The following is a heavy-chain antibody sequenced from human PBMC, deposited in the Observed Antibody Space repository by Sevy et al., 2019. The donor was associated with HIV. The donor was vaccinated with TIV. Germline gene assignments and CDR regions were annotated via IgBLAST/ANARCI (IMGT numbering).Heavy chain of an antibody. Sequence: SETLSLTCTVSGGSISSGDYYWSWIRQRPGKGLEWNVYIYYSGSTYYNPSLKSRVTISVDTSKNQFSLKLSSVTAADTAVYYCARQRIKYDILTGYSNGNKFDPWGQGTLVTVSS. CDR1: GGSISSGDYY. CDR2: IYYSGST. J-gene: IGHJ5*02. D-gene: IGHD3-9*01. CDR3: ARQRIKYDILTGYSNGNKFDP. V-gene: IGHV4-30-4*01.